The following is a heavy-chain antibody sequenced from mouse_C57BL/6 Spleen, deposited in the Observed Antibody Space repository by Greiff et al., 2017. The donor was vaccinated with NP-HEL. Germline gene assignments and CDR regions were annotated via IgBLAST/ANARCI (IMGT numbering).Heavy chain of an antibody. CDR3: ARPEVTTVVATGYFDV. CDR2: ISSGGSYT. D-gene: IGHD1-1*01. V-gene: IGHV5-6*01. Sequence: EVQGVESGGDLVKPGGSLKLSCAASGFTFSSYGMSWVRQTPDKRLEWVATISSGGSYTYYPDSVKGRFTISRDNAKNTLYLQMSSLKSEDTAMYYCARPEVTTVVATGYFDVWGTGTTVTVSS. J-gene: IGHJ1*03. CDR1: GFTFSSYG.